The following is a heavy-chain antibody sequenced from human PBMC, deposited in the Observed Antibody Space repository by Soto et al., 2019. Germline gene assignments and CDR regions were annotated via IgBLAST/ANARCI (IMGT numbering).Heavy chain of an antibody. V-gene: IGHV3-48*02. CDR2: ISSSSSTI. D-gene: IGHD6-6*01. CDR3: ARERAAHYYYYYGMDV. CDR1: GFTFSSYS. Sequence: EVQLVESGGGLVQPGGSLRLSCAASGFTFSSYSMNWVRQAPGKGLEWVSYISSSSSTIYYADSVKGRFTISRDNAKNSLYLQMNSLRDEDTAVYYCARERAAHYYYYYGMDVWGQGTTVTVSS. J-gene: IGHJ6*02.